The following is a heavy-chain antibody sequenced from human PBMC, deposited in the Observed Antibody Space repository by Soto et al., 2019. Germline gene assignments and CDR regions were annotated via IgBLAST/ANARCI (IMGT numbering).Heavy chain of an antibody. CDR1: GYSFTSYW. D-gene: IGHD3-3*01. Sequence: LGESLKISCKGSGYSFTSYWIGWVRQMPGKGLEWMGIIYPGDSDTRYSPSFQGQVTISADKSISTAYLQWSSLKASDTAMYYCARREYYDFGSCYRDYYGMDVWGQGTTVTVSS. V-gene: IGHV5-51*01. CDR2: IYPGDSDT. CDR3: ARREYYDFGSCYRDYYGMDV. J-gene: IGHJ6*02.